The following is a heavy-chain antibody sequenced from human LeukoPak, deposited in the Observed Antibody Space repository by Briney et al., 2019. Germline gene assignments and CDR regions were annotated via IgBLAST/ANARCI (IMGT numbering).Heavy chain of an antibody. CDR3: ARDGAIAARAGVFDY. Sequence: ASVKVSCKASGYTFTSYGISWVRQAPGQGLEWMGWISAYNGNTNYAQKLQGRVTMTTDTSTSTAYMELRSLRSDDTAVYYCARDGAIAARAGVFDYWGQGTLVTVSS. CDR2: ISAYNGNT. D-gene: IGHD6-6*01. CDR1: GYTFTSYG. V-gene: IGHV1-18*01. J-gene: IGHJ4*02.